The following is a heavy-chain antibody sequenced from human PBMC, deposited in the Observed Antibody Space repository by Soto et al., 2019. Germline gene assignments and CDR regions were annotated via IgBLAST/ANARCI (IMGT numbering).Heavy chain of an antibody. V-gene: IGHV3-53*01. J-gene: IGHJ4*02. CDR2: IYSGGST. CDR3: AREVTTTSYFDY. D-gene: IGHD4-17*01. Sequence: QPGGSLRLSCAASGFTVSSNYMSWVRQAPGKGLEWVSVIYSGGSTYYADSVKGRFTISRDNSKNTLYLQMNSLRAEDTAVYYCAREVTTTSYFDYWGQGTLVTVSS. CDR1: GFTVSSNY.